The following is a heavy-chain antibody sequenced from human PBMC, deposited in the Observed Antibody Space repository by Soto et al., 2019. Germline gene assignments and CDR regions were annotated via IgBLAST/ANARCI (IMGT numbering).Heavy chain of an antibody. CDR3: ARDYCGGDCYSSDYYYYGMDV. J-gene: IGHJ6*02. D-gene: IGHD2-21*02. Sequence: VKVSCKASGGTFSSYAISWVRQAPGQGLEWMGGIIPIFGTANYAQKFQGRVTITADESTSTAYMELSSLRSEDTAVYYCARDYCGGDCYSSDYYYYGMDVWGQGTTVTVSS. V-gene: IGHV1-69*01. CDR2: IIPIFGTA. CDR1: GGTFSSYA.